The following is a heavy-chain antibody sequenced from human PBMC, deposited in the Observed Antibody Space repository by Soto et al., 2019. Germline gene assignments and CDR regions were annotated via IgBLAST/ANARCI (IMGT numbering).Heavy chain of an antibody. Sequence: PGGSLRLSWAATGFTFSSYAMSWVRQAPGKGLEWVSVIRGSGGGTSYADSVKGRFTISRDKSKNTLYLQMNSLRVESTAVFYCAKPAAARPNHYRDSWGQGTLVTVSS. D-gene: IGHD6-6*01. V-gene: IGHV3-23*01. CDR2: IRGSGGGT. CDR3: AKPAAARPNHYRDS. J-gene: IGHJ4*02. CDR1: GFTFSSYA.